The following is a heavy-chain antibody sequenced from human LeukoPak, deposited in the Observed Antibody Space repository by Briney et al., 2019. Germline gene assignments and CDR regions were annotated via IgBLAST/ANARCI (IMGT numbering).Heavy chain of an antibody. J-gene: IGHJ4*02. D-gene: IGHD6-13*01. CDR2: TSGSGGST. CDR1: GFTFSSYA. V-gene: IGHV3-23*01. Sequence: GGSLRLSCAASGFTFSSYAMSWVRQAPGKGLEWVSSTSGSGGSTYYADSVKGRFTISRDNSKNTLYLQMNRLRVEDTAIYYCTKDRRGPAAGTWYFDSWGQGTLVTVSS. CDR3: TKDRRGPAAGTWYFDS.